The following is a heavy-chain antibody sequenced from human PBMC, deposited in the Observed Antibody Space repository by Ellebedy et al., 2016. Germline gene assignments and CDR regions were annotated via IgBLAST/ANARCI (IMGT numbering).Heavy chain of an antibody. Sequence: GESLKISCAASGFTVSSNYMSWVRQAPGKGLEWVSVIYSDGSTYYADSVKGRFTISRDNSKNTLYLQMNSLRAEETAVYYCARVSSSRRFGYYYGMDVWGQGTTVTVSS. CDR2: IYSDGST. J-gene: IGHJ6*02. CDR3: ARVSSSRRFGYYYGMDV. V-gene: IGHV3-66*01. CDR1: GFTVSSNY. D-gene: IGHD6-6*01.